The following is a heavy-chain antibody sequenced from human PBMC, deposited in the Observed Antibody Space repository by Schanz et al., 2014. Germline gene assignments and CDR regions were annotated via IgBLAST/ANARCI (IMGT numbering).Heavy chain of an antibody. Sequence: VQLVESGGGLAQPGGSLRLSCAASGFTFNNFGMNWVRQAPGKGLEWVSCITGGSTTYTYYADSVKGRFTISRDNAKNSLYLQMNSLRAEDTALYFCVKDIYDFWSGNFDYWGQGTLVTVSS. J-gene: IGHJ4*02. D-gene: IGHD3-3*01. CDR3: VKDIYDFWSGNFDY. V-gene: IGHV3-21*04. CDR1: GFTFNNFG. CDR2: ITGGSTTYT.